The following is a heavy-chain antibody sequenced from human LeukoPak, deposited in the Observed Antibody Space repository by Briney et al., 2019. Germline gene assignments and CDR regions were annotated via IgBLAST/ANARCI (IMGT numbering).Heavy chain of an antibody. CDR1: GYTLTSYD. Sequence: ASVKVSCKASGYTLTSYDINWVRQATGQGLEWMGWMNPNSGNTGYAQKFQGRVTMTRNTSISTAYMELSSLRSEDTAVYYCARLSRSRYCSSTSCYTPDYWGQGTLVTVSS. CDR2: MNPNSGNT. CDR3: ARLSRSRYCSSTSCYTPDY. J-gene: IGHJ4*02. D-gene: IGHD2-2*02. V-gene: IGHV1-8*01.